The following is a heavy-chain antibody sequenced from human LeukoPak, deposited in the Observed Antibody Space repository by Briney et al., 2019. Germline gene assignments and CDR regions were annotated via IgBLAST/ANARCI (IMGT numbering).Heavy chain of an antibody. CDR1: GYTFTSYG. CDR3: ARDRAVELWFGELSPTDWFDP. J-gene: IGHJ5*02. V-gene: IGHV1-18*01. D-gene: IGHD3-10*01. Sequence: ASVTVSFKASGYTFTSYGISWVRQAPGQGLEWMGWISAYNGNTNYAQKLQGRVTMTTDTSTSTAYMELRSLRSDDTAVYYCARDRAVELWFGELSPTDWFDPWGQGTLVTVSS. CDR2: ISAYNGNT.